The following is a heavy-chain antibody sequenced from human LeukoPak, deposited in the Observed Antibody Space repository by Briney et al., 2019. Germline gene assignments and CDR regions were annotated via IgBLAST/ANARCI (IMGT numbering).Heavy chain of an antibody. V-gene: IGHV1-18*01. CDR1: GYTFTSYG. CDR3: ARVFPPNYDFWSGYPDY. CDR2: ISAYNGNT. D-gene: IGHD3-3*01. Sequence: ASVKVSCKASGYTFTSYGISWVRQAPGQGLEWMGWISAYNGNTNYAQKLQGRVTMTTDTSTSTAYMELRSLRSDDTAVHYCARVFPPNYDFWSGYPDYWGQGTLVTVSS. J-gene: IGHJ4*02.